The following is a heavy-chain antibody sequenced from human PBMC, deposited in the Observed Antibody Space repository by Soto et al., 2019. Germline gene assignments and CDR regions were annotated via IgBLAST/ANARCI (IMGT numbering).Heavy chain of an antibody. CDR1: GFTFRSFA. CDR2: ISVNGGKT. J-gene: IGHJ3*01. Sequence: EVRLVESGGDLVQPGGSLKLSCAASGFTFRSFAMSWVRQGPGKGPEWVSGISVNGGKTYYADAVKGLFTISRDTSESALHLQMDSLSAEDTAVYYWAKYANGDYVGGLDCRGQGTMVIVSS. D-gene: IGHD4-17*01. CDR3: AKYANGDYVGGLDC. V-gene: IGHV3-23*04.